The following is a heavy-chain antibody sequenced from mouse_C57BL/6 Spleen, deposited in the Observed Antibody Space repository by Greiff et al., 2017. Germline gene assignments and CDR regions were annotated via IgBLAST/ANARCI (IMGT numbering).Heavy chain of an antibody. CDR2: IYPGSGST. V-gene: IGHV1-55*01. CDR1: GYTFTSYW. Sequence: VQLQQSGAELVQPGASVKMSCKASGYTFTSYWITWVKQRPGQGLEWIGDIYPGSGSTTYNEKFKSKATRTVDTSSSTAYMQLSSLTSEDSAVYYCAREGITTVHYWGQGTTLTVSS. J-gene: IGHJ2*01. CDR3: AREGITTVHY. D-gene: IGHD1-1*01.